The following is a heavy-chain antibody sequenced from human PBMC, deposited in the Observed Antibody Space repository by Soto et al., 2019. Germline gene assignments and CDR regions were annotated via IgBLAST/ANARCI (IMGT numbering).Heavy chain of an antibody. Sequence: GGALRLSCAASGFTFSSYAMHWVRQAPGKGLEWVAVISYDGSNKYYADSVKGRFTISRDNSKNTLYLQMNSLRAEDTAVYYCAREPYSGYDYYYYYGMDVWGQGTTVTVSS. D-gene: IGHD5-12*01. CDR3: AREPYSGYDYYYYYGMDV. CDR2: ISYDGSNK. V-gene: IGHV3-30-3*01. CDR1: GFTFSSYA. J-gene: IGHJ6*02.